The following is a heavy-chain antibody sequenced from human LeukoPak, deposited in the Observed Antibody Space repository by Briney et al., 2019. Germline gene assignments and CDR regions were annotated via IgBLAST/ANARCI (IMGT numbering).Heavy chain of an antibody. CDR2: IYHSGST. CDR3: ARAEVYDSSGRYAFDI. CDR1: GVSISSSNW. V-gene: IGHV4-4*02. Sequence: SGTLSLTCAVSGVSISSSNWWSWVRQPPGKGLEWIGEIYHSGSTNYNPSLKSRVTISVDKSKNQFSLKLSSVTAADTAVYYCARAEVYDSSGRYAFDIWGQGTMVTVSS. D-gene: IGHD3-22*01. J-gene: IGHJ3*02.